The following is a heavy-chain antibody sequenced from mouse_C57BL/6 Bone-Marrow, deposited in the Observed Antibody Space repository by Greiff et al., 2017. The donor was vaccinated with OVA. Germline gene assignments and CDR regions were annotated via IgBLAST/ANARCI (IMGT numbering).Heavy chain of an antibody. CDR3: ARGEQLVFDS. J-gene: IGHJ2*01. Sequence: EVQLQQSGPGLVKPSQSLSLTCSVTGYSITSGYYWNWIRQFPGNKLEWMGYISYDGSNNYNPSLKNRISITRDTSKNQFFLKLNSVTTEDTATYYCARGEQLVFDSWGQGTTLTVSS. V-gene: IGHV3-6*01. CDR1: GYSITSGYY. D-gene: IGHD3-1*01. CDR2: ISYDGSN.